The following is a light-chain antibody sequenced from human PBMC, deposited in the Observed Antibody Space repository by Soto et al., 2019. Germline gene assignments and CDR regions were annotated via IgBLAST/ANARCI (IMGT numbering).Light chain of an antibody. CDR1: QSVSSN. V-gene: IGKV3-15*01. CDR2: GAS. Sequence: EIVMTQSPATLSLSPGERATLSCRASQSVSSNLAWYQQKPGQAPRLLIYGASTRATGIPARFSGSGSGTEFTLTISSLQSEDFAVYYCQQYNSWPLTFGQGTKVEIK. J-gene: IGKJ1*01. CDR3: QQYNSWPLT.